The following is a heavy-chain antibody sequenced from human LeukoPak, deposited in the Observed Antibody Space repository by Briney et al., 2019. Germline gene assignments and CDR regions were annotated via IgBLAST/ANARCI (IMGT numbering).Heavy chain of an antibody. CDR2: INPNSGGT. CDR3: ARLSYDSSGYYNWFDP. J-gene: IGHJ5*02. CDR1: GYTLTGYY. D-gene: IGHD3-22*01. Sequence: GASVKVSCKASGYTLTGYYMHWVRQAPGQGLEWMGWINPNSGGTNYAQKFQGRVTMTRDTSISTAYMELSRLRSDDTAVYYCARLSYDSSGYYNWFDPWGQGTLVTVSS. V-gene: IGHV1-2*02.